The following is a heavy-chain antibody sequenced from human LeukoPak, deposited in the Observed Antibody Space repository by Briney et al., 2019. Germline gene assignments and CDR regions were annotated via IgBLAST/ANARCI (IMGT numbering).Heavy chain of an antibody. CDR1: SGSISTSNYY. D-gene: IGHD3-22*01. Sequence: PLETLSLTCTVSSGSISTSNYYWGWVRQPPGKALEWIGNIFYSGSTYYNPSLKSRVTISVHTSKNQFSLKLSSVTAADTAVYYCARQRTVEKKRVTTIVVAIPGPIDSWGQGTLVTVSS. J-gene: IGHJ4*02. CDR3: ARQRTVEKKRVTTIVVAIPGPIDS. CDR2: IFYSGST. V-gene: IGHV4-39*01.